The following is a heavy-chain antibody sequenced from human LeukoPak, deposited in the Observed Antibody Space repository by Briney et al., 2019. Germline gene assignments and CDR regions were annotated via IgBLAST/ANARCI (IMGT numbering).Heavy chain of an antibody. Sequence: PSETLSLTCTVSGGPISSYYWSWIRQPAGKGLEWIGHMYISGSTNYNPSLKSRVTMSLDTSKNQFSLKLSSVTAADTAVYYCARVFRSSWYVYFDYWGQGTLVTVSS. V-gene: IGHV4-4*07. CDR1: GGPISSYY. J-gene: IGHJ4*02. CDR3: ARVFRSSWYVYFDY. D-gene: IGHD6-13*01. CDR2: MYISGST.